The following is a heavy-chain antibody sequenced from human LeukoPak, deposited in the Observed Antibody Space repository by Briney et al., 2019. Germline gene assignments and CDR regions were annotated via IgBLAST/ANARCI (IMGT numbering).Heavy chain of an antibody. CDR2: LTGSGGST. CDR3: ASAHVTTPSYFDY. CDR1: GFTFSTYA. D-gene: IGHD4-17*01. V-gene: IGHV3-23*01. Sequence: PGGSLRLSCAASGFTFSTYAMTWVRQAPGKGLEWVSALTGSGGSTYYADSVKGRFTISRDNSKNTLYLQMNSLRAEDTAVYYCASAHVTTPSYFDYWGQGTLVTVSS. J-gene: IGHJ4*02.